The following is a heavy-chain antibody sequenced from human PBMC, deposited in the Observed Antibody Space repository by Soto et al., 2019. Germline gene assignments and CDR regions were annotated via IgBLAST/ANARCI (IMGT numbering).Heavy chain of an antibody. V-gene: IGHV3-30*18. D-gene: IGHD6-19*01. CDR2: ISHDGGVK. J-gene: IGHJ5*02. CDR3: AKDLYGAGWYNYFDP. Sequence: QVPLVESGGGVVQPGRSLRLSSAASGFTFSTTGMHWVRQAPGKGLEWVAMISHDGGVKHYTDSVKGRFTISRDTSNNTVYLQMNSLRPEDTAMYHCAKDLYGAGWYNYFDPWGQGTLVTVSS. CDR1: GFTFSTTG.